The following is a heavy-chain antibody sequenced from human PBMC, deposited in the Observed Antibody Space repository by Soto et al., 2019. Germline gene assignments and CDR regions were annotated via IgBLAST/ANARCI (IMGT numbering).Heavy chain of an antibody. J-gene: IGHJ4*02. V-gene: IGHV4-34*01. CDR3: ASSSGYFDY. D-gene: IGHD3-10*01. Sequence: QVQLQQWGAGLLKPSETLSLTCAVSGGSFSGYYWSWIRQPPGKGLEWIEEIKHSGSNNYNQSPSGRVTLSVNRSKNQFSLTLSSVPAADSAVYYCASSSGYFDYWGQGTLVTVSS. CDR1: GGSFSGYY. CDR2: IKHSGSN.